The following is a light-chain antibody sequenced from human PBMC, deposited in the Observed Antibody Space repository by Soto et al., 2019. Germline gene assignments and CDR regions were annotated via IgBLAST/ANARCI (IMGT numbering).Light chain of an antibody. V-gene: IGKV1-6*01. CDR3: LQDYGDSWT. CDR1: RDVGSD. Sequence: QMTQSPSSLSASVGEKIIITCRASRDVGSDVSWYQQKPGQAPKLLIYAASNLYTGVPSRFSGSRSGTELTITISSLQPEDFESYDCLQDYGDSWTFGQGTKVDIK. CDR2: AAS. J-gene: IGKJ1*01.